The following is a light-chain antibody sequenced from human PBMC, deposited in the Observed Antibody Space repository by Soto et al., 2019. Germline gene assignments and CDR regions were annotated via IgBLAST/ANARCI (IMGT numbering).Light chain of an antibody. CDR3: QHYSSSPPAIT. Sequence: VLTQSPLSLPVTLGRPAAISCRSSQSLVYSDGNTYLAWYQQKPGQPPRLLIYDSSTRATGFPDRFSGGGSGTDFTLTISRLEPEDFAVYYCQHYSSSPPAITFGQGTRLEIK. J-gene: IGKJ5*01. V-gene: IGKV3-20*01. CDR1: QSLVYSDGNTY. CDR2: DSS.